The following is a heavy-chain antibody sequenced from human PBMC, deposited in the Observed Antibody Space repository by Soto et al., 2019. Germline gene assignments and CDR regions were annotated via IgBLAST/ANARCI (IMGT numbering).Heavy chain of an antibody. CDR3: AKDLHSSGWAAYNFDY. CDR1: GFTFSNFG. J-gene: IGHJ4*02. D-gene: IGHD6-25*01. Sequence: GGSLRLSCAASGFTFSNFGMHWVRQAPGKGLEWVALISYDGSNKYYADSVKGRFTISRDSTKNTLSLQINSLRAEDSAVYYCAKDLHSSGWAAYNFDYWGQGTLVTVSS. CDR2: ISYDGSNK. V-gene: IGHV3-30*18.